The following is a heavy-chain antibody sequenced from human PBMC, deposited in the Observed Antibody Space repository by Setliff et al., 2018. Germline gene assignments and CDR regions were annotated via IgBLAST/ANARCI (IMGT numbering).Heavy chain of an antibody. CDR1: GFSFSSYG. Sequence: GGSLRLSCAAFGFSFSSYGMHWVRQAPGKGLEWVAVIWFEGSYKKYADSVKGRFSISRDNPKNMVYLQMSSLRAEDTGVYYCAKDSARGWYGARDTWGQRTLVTASS. J-gene: IGHJ5*02. CDR2: IWFEGSYK. CDR3: AKDSARGWYGARDT. V-gene: IGHV3-33*06. D-gene: IGHD6-19*01.